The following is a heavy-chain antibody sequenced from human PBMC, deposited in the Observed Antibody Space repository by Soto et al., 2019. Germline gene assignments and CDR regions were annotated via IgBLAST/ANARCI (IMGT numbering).Heavy chain of an antibody. CDR2: ISGSGGST. Sequence: GGSLRLSCAASGFTFSSYAMSWVRQAPGKGLEWVSAISGSGGSTYYADSAKGRFTISRDNSKNTLYLQMNSLRAEDTAVYYCAKSDSSGWYGYFQHWGQGTLVTVSS. D-gene: IGHD6-19*01. V-gene: IGHV3-23*01. CDR3: AKSDSSGWYGYFQH. CDR1: GFTFSSYA. J-gene: IGHJ1*01.